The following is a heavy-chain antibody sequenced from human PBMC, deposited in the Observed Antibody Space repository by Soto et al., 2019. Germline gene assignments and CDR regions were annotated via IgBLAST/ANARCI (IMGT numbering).Heavy chain of an antibody. CDR1: GYTFINYY. D-gene: IGHD3-16*01. V-gene: IGHV1-69*04. Sequence: GASVKVSCKASGYTFINYYIHWVRQAPGQGLEWMGRIIPILGIANYAQKFQGRVTITADKSTSTAYMELSNLRSEDTAVYYCARDVGDGYYYYMDVWGKGTTVTVSS. CDR3: ARDVGDGYYYYMDV. J-gene: IGHJ6*03. CDR2: IIPILGIA.